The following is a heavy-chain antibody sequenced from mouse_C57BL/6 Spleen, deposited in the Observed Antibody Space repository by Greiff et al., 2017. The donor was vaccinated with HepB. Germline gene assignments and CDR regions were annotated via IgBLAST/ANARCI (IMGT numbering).Heavy chain of an antibody. J-gene: IGHJ4*01. CDR1: GYAFSSYW. CDR3: ARSDPYYAMDY. CDR2: IYPGDGDT. V-gene: IGHV1-80*01. Sequence: VHLVESGAELVKPGASVKISCKASGYAFSSYWMNWVKQRPGKGLEWIGQIYPGDGDTNYNGKFKGKATLTADKSSSTAYMQLSSLTSEDSAVYFCARSDPYYAMDYWGQGTSVTVSS.